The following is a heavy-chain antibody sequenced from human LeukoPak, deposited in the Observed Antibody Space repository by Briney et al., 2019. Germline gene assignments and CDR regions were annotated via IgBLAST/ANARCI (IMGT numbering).Heavy chain of an antibody. CDR3: AKMGSGTASDF. CDR1: GFTFTTYA. Sequence: GGSLRLSCAASGFTFTTYAMSWVRQAPGKGLEWVSAITDTGGSTYYADSVKGRFTISRDNSKNTLYLQMNSLRAEDTAVYYCAKMGSGTASDFWGQGTLVTVSS. D-gene: IGHD3-10*01. J-gene: IGHJ4*02. V-gene: IGHV3-23*01. CDR2: ITDTGGST.